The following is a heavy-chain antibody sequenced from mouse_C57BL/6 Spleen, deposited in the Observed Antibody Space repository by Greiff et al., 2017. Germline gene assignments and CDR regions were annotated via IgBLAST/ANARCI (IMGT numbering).Heavy chain of an antibody. CDR2: IDPSDSYT. CDR3: ARGGFYYGSSHYFDY. CDR1: GYTFTSYW. D-gene: IGHD1-1*01. V-gene: IGHV1-69*01. Sequence: QVQLQQPGAELVMPGASVKLSCKASGYTFTSYWMHWVKQRPGQGLEWIGEIDPSDSYTNYNQKFKGKSTLTVDKSSSTAYMQLSSLTSEDSAVYYGARGGFYYGSSHYFDYWGQGTTLTVSS. J-gene: IGHJ2*01.